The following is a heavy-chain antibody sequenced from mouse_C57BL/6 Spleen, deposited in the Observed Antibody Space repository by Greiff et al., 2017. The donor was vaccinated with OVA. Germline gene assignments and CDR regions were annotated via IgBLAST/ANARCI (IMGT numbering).Heavy chain of an antibody. CDR2: ISYDGSN. D-gene: IGHD1-1*01. J-gene: IGHJ2*01. V-gene: IGHV3-6*01. CDR3: ASSYYGSSYFDY. CDR1: GYSITSGYY. Sequence: EVQLKESGPGLVKPSQSLSLTCSVTGYSITSGYYWNWIRQFPGNKLEWMGYISYDGSNNYNPSLKNRISITRDTSKNQFFLKLKSVTTEDTATYYCASSYYGSSYFDYWGQGTTLTVSS.